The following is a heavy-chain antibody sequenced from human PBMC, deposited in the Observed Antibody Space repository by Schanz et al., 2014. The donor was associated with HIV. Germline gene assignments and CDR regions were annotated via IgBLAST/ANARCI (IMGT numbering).Heavy chain of an antibody. Sequence: VQLVESGGGVVQPGRSLRLSCAASGFTFRSYGMHWVRQAPGKGLEWVSGISWNSGNIGYADSVKGRFTISRDNAKNSLYLQMNSLRAEDTAVYYCAREWATVTTLGDWGQGTLVTVSS. J-gene: IGHJ4*02. CDR1: GFTFRSYG. D-gene: IGHD4-17*01. CDR3: AREWATVTTLGD. V-gene: IGHV3-21*04. CDR2: ISWNSGNI.